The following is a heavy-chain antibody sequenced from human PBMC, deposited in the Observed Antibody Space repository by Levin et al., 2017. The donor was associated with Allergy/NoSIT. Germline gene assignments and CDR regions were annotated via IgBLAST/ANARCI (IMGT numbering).Heavy chain of an antibody. J-gene: IGHJ3*02. V-gene: IGHV3-30-3*01. D-gene: IGHD1-14*01. CDR3: ARDELTGDAFDI. CDR1: GFTFSSYA. Sequence: GESLKISCAASGFTFSSYAMHWVRQAPGKGLEWVAVISYDGSNKYYADSVKGRFTISRDNSKNTLYLQMNSLRAEDTAVYYCARDELTGDAFDIWGQGTMVTVSS. CDR2: ISYDGSNK.